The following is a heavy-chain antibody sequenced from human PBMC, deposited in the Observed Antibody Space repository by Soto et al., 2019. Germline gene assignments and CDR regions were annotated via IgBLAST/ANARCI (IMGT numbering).Heavy chain of an antibody. Sequence: QVQLVQSGAEVKKPGASVKVSCKASGYTFTTHGISWVRQVPGQGLEWMGWVRGDNGHTNYAQSLQGRVIMTTDTSTNTAYMELRSLRSDDTAVYYCARDFGYCRSGSCYREWFDPWGQGTLVTVSS. CDR3: ARDFGYCRSGSCYREWFDP. V-gene: IGHV1-18*01. CDR2: VRGDNGHT. J-gene: IGHJ5*02. D-gene: IGHD2-2*01. CDR1: GYTFTTHG.